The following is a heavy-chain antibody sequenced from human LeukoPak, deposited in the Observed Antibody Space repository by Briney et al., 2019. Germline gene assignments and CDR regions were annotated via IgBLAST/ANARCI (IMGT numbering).Heavy chain of an antibody. V-gene: IGHV3-20*04. Sequence: GGSLRLSCEAFGFNLDDYGMSWVRQTPGKGLEWVSGINWNGGKTDYADSVKGRFTISRENAKNSLYLQMNSLTAEDTAVYYCARDRGGSYSAIDYWGQGTLVTVSS. J-gene: IGHJ4*02. CDR2: INWNGGKT. CDR1: GFNLDDYG. CDR3: ARDRGGSYSAIDY. D-gene: IGHD2-15*01.